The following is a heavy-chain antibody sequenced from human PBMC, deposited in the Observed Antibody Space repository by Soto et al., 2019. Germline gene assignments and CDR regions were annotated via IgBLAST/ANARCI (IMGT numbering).Heavy chain of an antibody. Sequence: QVQLQESGPGLVKPSQTLSLTCTVSRGSISSGGYYWSWIRQHPGKGLEWIGYIYYSGSTYYNPSLKSRVTISVDTSKNQFSLKLSSVTAADTAVYYCARERIVVVTAITYYYGMDVWGQGTTVTVSS. D-gene: IGHD2-21*02. CDR2: IYYSGST. CDR1: RGSISSGGYY. V-gene: IGHV4-31*03. J-gene: IGHJ6*02. CDR3: ARERIVVVTAITYYYGMDV.